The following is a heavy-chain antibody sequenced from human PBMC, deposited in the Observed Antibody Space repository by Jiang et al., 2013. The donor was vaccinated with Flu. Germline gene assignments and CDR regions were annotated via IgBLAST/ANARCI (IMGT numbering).Heavy chain of an antibody. Sequence: VQLVESGGGVVQPGRSLRLSCGASGFTFSSCGMHWVRQAPGKGLEWVAVISYDGSEKYYADSVKGRFTISRDNSKNTLFLQMNSLRAEDTAVYYCAKDMSPESSGHDFWGQGTLVTVSS. V-gene: IGHV3-30*18. CDR1: GFTFSSCG. D-gene: IGHD3-10*01. CDR2: ISYDGSEK. CDR3: AKDMSPESSGHDF. J-gene: IGHJ4*02.